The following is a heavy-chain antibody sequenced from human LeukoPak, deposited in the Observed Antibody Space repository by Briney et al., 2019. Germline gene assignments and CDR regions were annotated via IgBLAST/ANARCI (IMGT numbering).Heavy chain of an antibody. D-gene: IGHD2-2*02. J-gene: IGHJ4*02. CDR2: ISYDGSNK. V-gene: IGHV3-30*18. CDR1: GFTFSSYG. Sequence: PGRSLRLSCAASGFTFSSYGMHWVRQAPGKGLEWVAVISYDGSNKYYADSVKGRFTISRDNSKNTLYLQMNGLRAEDTAVYYCAKGRRRYCSSTSCYMGGDYWGQGTLVTVSS. CDR3: AKGRRRYCSSTSCYMGGDY.